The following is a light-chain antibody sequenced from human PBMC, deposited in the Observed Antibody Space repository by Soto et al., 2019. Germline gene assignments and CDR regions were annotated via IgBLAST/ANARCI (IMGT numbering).Light chain of an antibody. CDR3: QQYNSYAWT. CDR2: KAS. Sequence: DSQMTQSPSTLSASVGDRVTITCRASQSISSWLAWYQQKPGKAPKXXIYKASSLESGVPSRFSGSGSGTEFTLTISSLQPDDFATYYCQQYNSYAWTFGQGTKVDI. CDR1: QSISSW. J-gene: IGKJ1*01. V-gene: IGKV1-5*03.